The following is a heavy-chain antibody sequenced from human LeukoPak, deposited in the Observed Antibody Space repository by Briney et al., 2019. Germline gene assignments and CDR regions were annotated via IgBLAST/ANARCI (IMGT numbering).Heavy chain of an antibody. CDR2: ISGSGGST. Sequence: GGSLRLSCAASGFTFSSYAMSWVRQAPGKGLEWVSAISGSGGSTYYADSVKGRFTNSRDNSKNTLYLQMNSLRAEDTAVYYCAKDNDFWSGYINLYYYYYMDVWGKGTTVTVSS. D-gene: IGHD3-3*01. V-gene: IGHV3-23*01. CDR3: AKDNDFWSGYINLYYYYYMDV. J-gene: IGHJ6*03. CDR1: GFTFSSYA.